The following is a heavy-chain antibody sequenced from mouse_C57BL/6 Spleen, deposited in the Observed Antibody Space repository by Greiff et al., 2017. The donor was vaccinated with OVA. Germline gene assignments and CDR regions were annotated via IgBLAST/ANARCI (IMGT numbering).Heavy chain of an antibody. CDR3: ARVEGNSEYFDV. Sequence: QVQLQQPGAELVRPGTSVKLSCKASGYTFTSYWMHWVKQRPGQGLEWIGVIDPSDSYTNYNQKFKGKATLTVDTSSSTAYMQLSSLTSEDSAVYYCARVEGNSEYFDVWGTGTTVTVSS. V-gene: IGHV1-59*01. CDR1: GYTFTSYW. D-gene: IGHD2-1*01. CDR2: IDPSDSYT. J-gene: IGHJ1*03.